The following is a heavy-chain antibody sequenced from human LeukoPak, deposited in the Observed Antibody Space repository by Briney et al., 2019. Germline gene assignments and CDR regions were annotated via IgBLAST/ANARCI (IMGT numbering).Heavy chain of an antibody. CDR2: IYHSGST. CDR1: GYSISSGYY. Sequence: SETLSLTCTVSGYSISSGYYWGWIRQPPGKGLEWIGSIYHSGSTYYNPSLKSRVTISVDTSKNQFSLKLSSVTAADTAVYYCARDFTMVRGASLGWFDPWGQGTLVTVSS. D-gene: IGHD3-10*01. J-gene: IGHJ5*02. V-gene: IGHV4-38-2*02. CDR3: ARDFTMVRGASLGWFDP.